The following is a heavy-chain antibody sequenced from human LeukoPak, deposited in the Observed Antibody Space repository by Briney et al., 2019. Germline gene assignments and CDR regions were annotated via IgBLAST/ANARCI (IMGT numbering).Heavy chain of an antibody. V-gene: IGHV4-31*03. Sequence: SETLSLTCTVSGGSISSGGYYWSWIRQHPGQGLEWIGYIYYSGSTYYNPSLKSRVTISVDTSKNQFSLKLSSVTAADTAVYYCARVSCSSTSCYPKGVWFDPWGQGTLVTVSS. D-gene: IGHD2-2*01. J-gene: IGHJ5*02. CDR1: GGSISSGGYY. CDR2: IYYSGST. CDR3: ARVSCSSTSCYPKGVWFDP.